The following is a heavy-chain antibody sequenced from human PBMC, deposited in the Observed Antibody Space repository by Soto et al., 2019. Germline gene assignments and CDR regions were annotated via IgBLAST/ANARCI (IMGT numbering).Heavy chain of an antibody. D-gene: IGHD2-15*01. CDR2: ISGSGGST. CDR1: GFTFSSYA. Sequence: EVQLLESGGGLVQPGGSLRLSCAASGFTFSSYAMSWVRQAPGKGLEWVSAISGSGGSTYYADSVKGRFTISRDNSKNTLYLQMNSLRAEDTAVYYCAKAFHGSGGSLRANWFDPWGQGTLVTVSS. J-gene: IGHJ5*02. CDR3: AKAFHGSGGSLRANWFDP. V-gene: IGHV3-23*01.